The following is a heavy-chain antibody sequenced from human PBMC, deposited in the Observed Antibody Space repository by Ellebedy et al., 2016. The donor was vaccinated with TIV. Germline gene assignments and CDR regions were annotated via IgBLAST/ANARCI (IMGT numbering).Heavy chain of an antibody. Sequence: ASVKVSRXVSGYTFTRSGMSWVRQATGQGLEGMGWIAVYNGHTKYAQKFQDRVVMTTETATSTVYMELRSLRSDDTAVYYCARSRLGGGHWYFDFWGRGTLVTVSS. D-gene: IGHD3-10*01. V-gene: IGHV1-18*01. CDR3: ARSRLGGGHWYFDF. CDR2: IAVYNGHT. CDR1: GYTFTRSG. J-gene: IGHJ2*01.